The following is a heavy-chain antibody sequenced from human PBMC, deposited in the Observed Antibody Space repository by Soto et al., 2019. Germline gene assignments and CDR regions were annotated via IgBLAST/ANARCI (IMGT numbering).Heavy chain of an antibody. J-gene: IGHJ5*02. CDR1: GFIFENFG. CDR2: ISGSGFKK. CDR3: AKNQGVQLVPLATVDWFDP. V-gene: IGHV3-23*01. Sequence: GGSLRLSCAASGFIFENFGMSWVRQAPGKGLEWISSISGSGFKKYYADSVKGRFTISRDNSKSTVYLELNNLSAEDTAVYHCAKNQGVQLVPLATVDWFDPWGQGSVVTVSS. D-gene: IGHD1-26*01.